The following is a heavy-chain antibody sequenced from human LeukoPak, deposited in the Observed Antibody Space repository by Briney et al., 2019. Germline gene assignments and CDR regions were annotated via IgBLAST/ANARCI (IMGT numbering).Heavy chain of an antibody. CDR3: ARTQDIVVVVAAHYFDY. V-gene: IGHV4-39*01. CDR2: IYYSGST. D-gene: IGHD2-15*01. Sequence: PSETLSLTCTVSGGSISSTSYYWGWIRQPPGKGLEWIXSIYYSGSTYYNPSLKSRVTISVDTSKNQFSLKLTSVTAADTAVYYCARTQDIVVVVAAHYFDYWGQGTLVTVSS. CDR1: GGSISSTSYY. J-gene: IGHJ4*02.